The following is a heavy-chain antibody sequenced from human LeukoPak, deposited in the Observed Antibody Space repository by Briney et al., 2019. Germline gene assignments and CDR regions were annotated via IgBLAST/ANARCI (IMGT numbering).Heavy chain of an antibody. Sequence: GGSLRLSCAASGFTFSSYSMNWVRQAPGKGLEWISGIIGSGGITYYADSVKGRFTISRDNSKNTLYLQIYSLRAGDTAVYYCAKDDALIRFNDWGQGTLVTVSS. D-gene: IGHD3-3*01. CDR2: IIGSGGIT. V-gene: IGHV3-23*01. J-gene: IGHJ4*02. CDR1: GFTFSSYS. CDR3: AKDDALIRFND.